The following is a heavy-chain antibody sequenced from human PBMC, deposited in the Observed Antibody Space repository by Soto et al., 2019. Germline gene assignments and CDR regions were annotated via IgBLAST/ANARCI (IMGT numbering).Heavy chain of an antibody. J-gene: IGHJ6*03. V-gene: IGHV4-59*11. CDR2: IYNNGNT. CDR3: ARVVSKYYFYYMDV. CDR1: GGSMNIHY. D-gene: IGHD4-4*01. Sequence: SETLSLTCTVSGGSMNIHYWTWMRQPPGKGLEWIGFIYNNGNTNYNPSLKSRVIISADMSKKQLSLKLSSVTVADTAVYYCARVVSKYYFYYMDVCGKGTTVTVSS.